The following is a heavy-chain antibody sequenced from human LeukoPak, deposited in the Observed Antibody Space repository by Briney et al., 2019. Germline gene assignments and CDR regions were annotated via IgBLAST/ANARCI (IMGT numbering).Heavy chain of an antibody. CDR2: ISSSSNYI. CDR3: ARDLGPTIVVITRYYYGMDV. CDR1: GFTFSSYS. Sequence: GGSLRLSCAASGFTFSSYSMNWVRQAPGKGLEWVSSISSSSNYIYYADSVKGRFTISRDNAKNSLYLQMNSLRAEDTAVYYCARDLGPTIVVITRYYYGMDVWGQGTTVTVSS. V-gene: IGHV3-21*01. J-gene: IGHJ6*02. D-gene: IGHD3-22*01.